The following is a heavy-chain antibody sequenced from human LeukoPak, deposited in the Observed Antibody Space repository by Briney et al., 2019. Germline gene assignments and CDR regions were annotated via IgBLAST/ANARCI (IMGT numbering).Heavy chain of an antibody. J-gene: IGHJ4*02. CDR1: GGSISSYY. Sequence: SETLSLTCTVSGGSISSYYWSWIRQPPGKGLEWIGYIYYSGSTNYNPSLKSRVTISVDTSKNQFSLKLSSVTAADTAVYYCARTFPATYYYDSSGYYFDCWGQGTLVTVSS. D-gene: IGHD3-22*01. CDR2: IYYSGST. V-gene: IGHV4-59*01. CDR3: ARTFPATYYYDSSGYYFDC.